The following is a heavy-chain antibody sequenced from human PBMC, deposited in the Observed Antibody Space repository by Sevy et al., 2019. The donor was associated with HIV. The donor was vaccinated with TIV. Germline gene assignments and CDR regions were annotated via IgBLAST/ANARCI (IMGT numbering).Heavy chain of an antibody. J-gene: IGHJ4*02. CDR2: IRSKDYGGAT. D-gene: IGHD3-22*01. Sequence: GGSLILSCTGSGFTFGDYAMSWFRHAPGMGLEWVGFIRSKDYGGATEYAASVKGRFTISRDDSKSIADLQMNSLKTEDTAVYYCTSGYYYDSSGYSDYRGQGTLVTVSS. CDR1: GFTFGDYA. V-gene: IGHV3-49*03. CDR3: TSGYYYDSSGYSDY.